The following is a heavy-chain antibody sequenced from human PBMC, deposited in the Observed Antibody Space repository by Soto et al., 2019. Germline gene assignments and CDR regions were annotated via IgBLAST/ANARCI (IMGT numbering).Heavy chain of an antibody. CDR3: ARTSRFDC. Sequence: SETLSLTCAVYCGSFSSYYWSWIRQPPGNGLEWIGEINHSGSTNYNPSLKSRVTMSVDTSKNQFSLKLSSVTAADTAVYYCARTSRFDCWGQGTLVTVS. D-gene: IGHD6-6*01. J-gene: IGHJ4*02. CDR1: CGSFSSYY. CDR2: INHSGST. V-gene: IGHV4-34*01.